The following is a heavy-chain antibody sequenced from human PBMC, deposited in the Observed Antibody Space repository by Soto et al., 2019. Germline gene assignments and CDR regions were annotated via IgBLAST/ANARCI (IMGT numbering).Heavy chain of an antibody. D-gene: IGHD3-10*01. V-gene: IGHV3-23*01. CDR3: AKLPYGSGSYYSWFDP. CDR2: ISGSGGST. Sequence: GGSLRLSCAASGFTFSSYAMSWVRQAPGKGLEWVSAISGSGGSTYYADSVKGRFTISRDNSKNTLYLQMNSLRAEDTAVYYCAKLPYGSGSYYSWFDPWGQGTLVTVSS. J-gene: IGHJ5*02. CDR1: GFTFSSYA.